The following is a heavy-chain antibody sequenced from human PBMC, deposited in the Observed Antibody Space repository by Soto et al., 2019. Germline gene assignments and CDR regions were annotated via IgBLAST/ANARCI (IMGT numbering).Heavy chain of an antibody. CDR3: AREGTIGGLRSPKRD. V-gene: IGHV1-69*01. CDR1: GGTFSSYA. J-gene: IGHJ3*01. D-gene: IGHD3-9*01. CDR2: IIPIFGTA. Sequence: QVQLVQSGAEVKKPGSSVKVSCKASGGTFSSYAISWVRQAPGQGLEWMGGIIPIFGTANYAQKFQGRVTITADESTSTAYMELSSLRSEDTVVYYCAREGTIGGLRSPKRDWGQGTMVTVSS.